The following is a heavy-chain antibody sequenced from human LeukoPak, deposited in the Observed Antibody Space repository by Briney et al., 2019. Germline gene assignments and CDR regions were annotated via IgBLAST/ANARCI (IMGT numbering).Heavy chain of an antibody. V-gene: IGHV3-49*04. CDR3: TRGNQVLLYFFDY. D-gene: IGHD2-2*01. CDR1: GFTFSDYA. Sequence: PGGSLGLSCTASGFTFSDYAMSWVRQAPGKGLEWVGFIRSKAYGGTTEYAASVKGRFTISRDDSKSIAYLEMNSLITEDTAVYYCTRGNQVLLYFFDYWGQGTLATISS. J-gene: IGHJ4*02. CDR2: IRSKAYGGTT.